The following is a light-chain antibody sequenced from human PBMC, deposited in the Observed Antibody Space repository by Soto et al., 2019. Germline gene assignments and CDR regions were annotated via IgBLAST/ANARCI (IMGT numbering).Light chain of an antibody. V-gene: IGKV3-15*01. CDR1: QSVSSN. CDR2: GAS. Sequence: ETVMTQSPATLSVSPGERATLSCRASQSVSSNLAWYQHKPGQAPRLLIYGASTRATGIPARFSGSGSGTEFTLTISSLQSEDFAVYYCQQYGSSNTFGGGTKVEIK. CDR3: QQYGSSNT. J-gene: IGKJ4*01.